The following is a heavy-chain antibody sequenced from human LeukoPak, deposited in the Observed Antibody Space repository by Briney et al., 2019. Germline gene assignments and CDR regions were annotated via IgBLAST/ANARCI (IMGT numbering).Heavy chain of an antibody. Sequence: PGGSLRLSCAASGFTFSSYGMHWVRQAPGKGLEWVAFIRYDGSNKYYADSVKGRFTISRDNSKNSLYLQMNSLRAEDTAVYYCASFSRGTARLDYWGQGTLVTVSS. J-gene: IGHJ4*02. V-gene: IGHV3-30*02. D-gene: IGHD6-6*01. CDR1: GFTFSSYG. CDR3: ASFSRGTARLDY. CDR2: IRYDGSNK.